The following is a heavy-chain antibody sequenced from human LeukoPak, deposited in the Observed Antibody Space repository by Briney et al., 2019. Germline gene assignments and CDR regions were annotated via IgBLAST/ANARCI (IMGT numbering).Heavy chain of an antibody. J-gene: IGHJ3*02. Sequence: GGSLRLSCAASGLTLSAYGMHWVRQAPGKGLEWVAVISYDGSDKYYADSVKGRFTISRDNSKNTLYLQMDSLGAEDTAVYFCAKDGRIFWKAFDIWGQGTMVTVSS. CDR3: AKDGRIFWKAFDI. CDR1: GLTLSAYG. V-gene: IGHV3-30*18. D-gene: IGHD1-1*01. CDR2: ISYDGSDK.